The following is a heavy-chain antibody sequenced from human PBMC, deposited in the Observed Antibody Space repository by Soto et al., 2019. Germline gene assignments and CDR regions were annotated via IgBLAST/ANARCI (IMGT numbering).Heavy chain of an antibody. D-gene: IGHD6-19*01. CDR3: AKDNIAVAGDNWFDP. CDR2: INSRSSST. CDR1: GFTFSDYY. Sequence: GGSLRLSCAASGFTFSDYYMSWIRQAPGKGLEWVSYINSRSSSTNYADSVKGRFTISRDNSKNTLYLQMNSLRAEDTAVYYYAKDNIAVAGDNWFDPWGQGTLVTVSS. J-gene: IGHJ5*02. V-gene: IGHV3-11*05.